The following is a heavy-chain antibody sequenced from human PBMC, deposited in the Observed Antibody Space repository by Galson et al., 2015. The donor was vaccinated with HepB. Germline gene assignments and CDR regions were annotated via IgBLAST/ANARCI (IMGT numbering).Heavy chain of an antibody. CDR2: IFYSGST. D-gene: IGHD6-13*01. Sequence: SETLSLTCTVSGGSISSSSYYWGWIRQPPGKGLEWIGSIFYSGSTYYNPSLKSRVTISVDTSKNQFSLKLSSVTAADTAVYYCARQEISSWSLDWGQGTLVTVSS. CDR3: ARQEISSWSLD. CDR1: GGSISSSSYY. V-gene: IGHV4-39*01. J-gene: IGHJ4*02.